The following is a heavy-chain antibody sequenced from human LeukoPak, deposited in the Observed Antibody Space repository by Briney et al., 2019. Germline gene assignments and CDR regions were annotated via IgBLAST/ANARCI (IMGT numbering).Heavy chain of an antibody. CDR1: GFTFSSYG. CDR2: IWYDGSNK. V-gene: IGHV3-33*01. J-gene: IGHJ4*02. CDR3: AREGPRGNSQFDY. D-gene: IGHD2/OR15-2a*01. Sequence: GGSLLLSCAASGFTFSSYGMHWVRQAPGKGLEWVALIWYDGSNKYYADSVKGRLTISRGNSKNTLYLQMNSLRAEDTAVYYCAREGPRGNSQFDYWGQGTLVTVSS.